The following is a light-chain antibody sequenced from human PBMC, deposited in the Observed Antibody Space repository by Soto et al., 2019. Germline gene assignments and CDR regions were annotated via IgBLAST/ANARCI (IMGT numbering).Light chain of an antibody. CDR2: EVT. Sequence: QSALTQPPSASGSPGQSVTISCTGTSSDVGAYTYVSWYQQYPGKAPKLMIYEVTKRPSGVPDRFSGSKSGNTASLTVSGLQVEDEADYYCTSYVGNDIWVFGGGTKLTVL. CDR3: TSYVGNDIWV. V-gene: IGLV2-8*01. J-gene: IGLJ3*02. CDR1: SSDVGAYTY.